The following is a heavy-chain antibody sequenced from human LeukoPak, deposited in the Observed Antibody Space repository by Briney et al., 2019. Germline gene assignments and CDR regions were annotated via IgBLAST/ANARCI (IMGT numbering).Heavy chain of an antibody. J-gene: IGHJ4*02. CDR2: ISGSGGST. V-gene: IGHV3-23*01. CDR3: AKDVSWGSGNDY. D-gene: IGHD7-27*01. CDR1: GFTFSSYA. Sequence: PGGSLRLSCAASGFTFSSYAMTWVRQAPGKGLEWVSGISGSGGSTYYVDSVKGRFTISRDNSKNTLYLQMNSLRVEDTAVYHCAKDVSWGSGNDYWGQGTQVTVSS.